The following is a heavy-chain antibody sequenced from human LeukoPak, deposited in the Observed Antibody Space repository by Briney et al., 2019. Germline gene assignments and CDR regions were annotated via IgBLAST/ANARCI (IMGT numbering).Heavy chain of an antibody. CDR2: ARYDGINK. CDR3: AKGMGGGGPLDY. V-gene: IGHV3-30*02. D-gene: IGHD3-16*01. J-gene: IGHJ4*02. CDR1: GFTFSNYG. Sequence: PGGSLRLSCAASGFTFSNYGMHWVRQAPDKGLEWVAFARYDGINKYYADSVQGRFTVSRDNSKNTLYLQINSLRVEDTALYYCAKGMGGGGPLDYWGQGTLVTVSS.